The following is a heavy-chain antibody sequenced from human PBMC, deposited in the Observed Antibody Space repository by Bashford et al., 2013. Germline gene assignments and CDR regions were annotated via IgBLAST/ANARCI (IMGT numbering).Heavy chain of an antibody. J-gene: IGHJ3*02. Sequence: SSETLSLTCAVYGGSFSGYYWSWIRQPPGKGWSGLGKSIIVEAPTTTRPQESSHHISRHVQEPVLLKLSSVTAADTAVYYCARRYCSGGSCYSGAFDYLGPRDNGHRLL. CDR1: GGSFSGYY. CDR2: SIIVEAP. D-gene: IGHD2-15*01. CDR3: ARRYCSGGSCYSGAFDY. V-gene: IGHV4-34*01.